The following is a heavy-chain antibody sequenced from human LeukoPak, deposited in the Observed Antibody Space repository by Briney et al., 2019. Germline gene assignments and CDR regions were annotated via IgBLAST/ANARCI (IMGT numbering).Heavy chain of an antibody. Sequence: GSSVKVSCKASGGTFSSYAISWVRQAPGQGLEWMGGIIPIFGTANYAQKFQGRVTITADESTSTAYMELSSLRSEDTAVYYCARSSVYYDSSGYYRGGGEFDYWGQGTLVTVSS. CDR2: IIPIFGTA. CDR3: ARSSVYYDSSGYYRGGGEFDY. CDR1: GGTFSSYA. D-gene: IGHD3-22*01. V-gene: IGHV1-69*01. J-gene: IGHJ4*02.